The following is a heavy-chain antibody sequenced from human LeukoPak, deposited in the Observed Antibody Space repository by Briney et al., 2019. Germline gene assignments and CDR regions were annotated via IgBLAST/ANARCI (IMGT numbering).Heavy chain of an antibody. V-gene: IGHV4-39*01. CDR1: GDSLSSSSYY. CDR2: IYYSGST. Sequence: SGTLSLTCTVSGDSLSSSSYYWGWIRPPPGEGLVWIGKIYYSGSTDYNPSLKGRVTLSADTSKNHFSLKLSSLTAAHTAINFCARRVRITGRWIDAFYMWGEGTMVTVSS. D-gene: IGHD1-14*01. J-gene: IGHJ3*02. CDR3: ARRVRITGRWIDAFYM.